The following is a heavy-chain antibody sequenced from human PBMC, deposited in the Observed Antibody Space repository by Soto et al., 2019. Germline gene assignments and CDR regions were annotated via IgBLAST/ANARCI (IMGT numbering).Heavy chain of an antibody. V-gene: IGHV3-30-3*01. CDR2: ISYDGSNK. J-gene: IGHJ5*02. CDR1: GFTFSSYA. Sequence: GGSLRLSCAASGFTFSSYAMHWVRQAPGKGLEWVAVISYDGSNKYYADSVKGRFTISRDNSKNTLYLQMNSLRAEDTAVYYCAHSPPGIAAAGTTYPNWFDPWGQGTLVTVSS. CDR3: AHSPPGIAAAGTTYPNWFDP. D-gene: IGHD6-13*01.